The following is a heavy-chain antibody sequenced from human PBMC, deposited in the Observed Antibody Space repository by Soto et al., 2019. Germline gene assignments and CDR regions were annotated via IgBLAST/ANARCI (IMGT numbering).Heavy chain of an antibody. CDR1: GFSVSNTH. CDR3: ARAPGGSNWFYWYFDL. CDR2: MYYGGST. D-gene: IGHD1-26*01. J-gene: IGHJ2*01. Sequence: HPGGCLRLSCAVSGFSVSNTHMAWIRQAPGKGLEWVSLMYYGGSTYFTDSVEGRFTISRDNSKNTVYLQMHSLRAEDTAQYYCARAPGGSNWFYWYFDLWGRGTLVTASS. V-gene: IGHV3-53*01.